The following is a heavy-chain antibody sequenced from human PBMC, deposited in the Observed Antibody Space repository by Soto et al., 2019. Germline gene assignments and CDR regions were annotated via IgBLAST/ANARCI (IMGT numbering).Heavy chain of an antibody. J-gene: IGHJ4*02. CDR3: ARDPYSGSSYSDY. V-gene: IGHV3-11*05. CDR1: GVPFNDYY. D-gene: IGHD1-26*01. Sequence: GGSLRLSCAASGVPFNDYYMSWIRQAPGKGLEWISYISSSSSYTNYADSVKGRFTISRDNAKNSLYLQMNSLRAEDTAVYYCARDPYSGSSYSDYWGQGTQVTVSS. CDR2: ISSSSSYT.